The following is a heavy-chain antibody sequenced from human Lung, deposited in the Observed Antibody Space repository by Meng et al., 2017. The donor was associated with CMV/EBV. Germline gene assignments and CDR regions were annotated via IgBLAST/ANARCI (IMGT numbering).Heavy chain of an antibody. J-gene: IGHJ6*02. Sequence: GGSLRLSCAASGFTFTTFWMTWVRQAPGKGLQWVANIKEDGSGQWYVDSVKGRFTISRDNAKQSVYLQMDSLRVEDTAVYYCVRYANSHYGMDVWCQGTTVXVSS. CDR3: VRYANSHYGMDV. CDR2: IKEDGSGQ. V-gene: IGHV3-7*01. D-gene: IGHD2-21*01. CDR1: GFTFTTFW.